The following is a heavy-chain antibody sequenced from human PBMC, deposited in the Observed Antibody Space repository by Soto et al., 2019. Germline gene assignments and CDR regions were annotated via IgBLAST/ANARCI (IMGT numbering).Heavy chain of an antibody. J-gene: IGHJ4*02. CDR3: ARSGYSSGWYGIDY. Sequence: SETLSLTCTVSGGSIGSYYWSWIRQHPGKGLEWIGYIYYSGSTYYNPSLKSRVTISVGTSKNQFSLKLSSVTAADTAVYYCARSGYSSGWYGIDYCGQGNLVTVSS. CDR2: IYYSGST. V-gene: IGHV4-59*06. CDR1: GGSIGSYY. D-gene: IGHD6-19*01.